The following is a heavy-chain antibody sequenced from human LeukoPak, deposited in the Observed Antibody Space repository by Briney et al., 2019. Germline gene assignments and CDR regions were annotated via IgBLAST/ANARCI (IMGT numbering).Heavy chain of an antibody. CDR3: ARSLMDGEYNDY. D-gene: IGHD2-8*01. CDR2: IYPRPSDT. Sequence: GGSLQISCQGAGSTFTSYWRGGGRPVPGKGRGGLGIIYPRPSDTRYSPSFQGQVPISADNSISTAYLQWSSLKASDTAMYYCARSLMDGEYNDYWGQGTLVTVSS. V-gene: IGHV5-51*01. CDR1: GSTFTSYW. J-gene: IGHJ4*02.